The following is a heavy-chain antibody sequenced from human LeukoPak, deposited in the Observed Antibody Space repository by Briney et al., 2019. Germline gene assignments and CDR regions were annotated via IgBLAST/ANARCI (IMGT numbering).Heavy chain of an antibody. J-gene: IGHJ4*02. CDR2: IYYSGST. CDR3: ASLYDSSGSGTDY. D-gene: IGHD3-22*01. CDR1: GGSXXSGXYY. Sequence: GGSXXSGXYYWSWIRQHLGKGLXWIGYIYYSGSTCYNPSLKSRVTISVDTSKNQFSLKLSSVTAADTAVYYCASLYDSSGSGTDYWGQGTLVTVSS. V-gene: IGHV4-31*02.